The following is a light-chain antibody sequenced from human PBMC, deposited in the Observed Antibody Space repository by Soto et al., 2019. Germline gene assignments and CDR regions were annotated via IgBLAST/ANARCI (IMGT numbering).Light chain of an antibody. CDR1: SGHSSYA. V-gene: IGLV4-69*01. CDR3: QTWGTGPHVV. CDR2: LNSDGSH. Sequence: QLVLTQSPSASASLGASVKLTCTLGSGHSSYAIAWHQQQPEKGPRYLMKLNSDGSHSKGDGIPDRFSGSSSGAERYLTISSLQSEDEADYYCQTWGTGPHVVFGGGTKLTVL. J-gene: IGLJ2*01.